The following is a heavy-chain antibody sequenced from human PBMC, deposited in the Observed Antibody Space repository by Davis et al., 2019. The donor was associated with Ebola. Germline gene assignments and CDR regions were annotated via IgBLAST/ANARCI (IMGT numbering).Heavy chain of an antibody. V-gene: IGHV1-3*01. CDR1: GYTFTSYA. CDR3: AREWSGSLGPFDY. D-gene: IGHD3-3*01. CDR2: IHAGYGNT. Sequence: ASVKVSCKASGYTFTSYAMHWVRQAPGQRLEWMGWIHAGYGNTKYSQKFQGRVTITRDTSASTAYMELSSLRSEDTAVYYCAREWSGSLGPFDYWGQGTLVTVSS. J-gene: IGHJ4*02.